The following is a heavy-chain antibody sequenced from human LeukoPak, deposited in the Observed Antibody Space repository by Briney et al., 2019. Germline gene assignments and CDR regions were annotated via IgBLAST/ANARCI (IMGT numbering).Heavy chain of an antibody. CDR3: ARDEGNTGYYY. V-gene: IGHV3-48*04. CDR2: ISSSSSTI. J-gene: IGHJ4*02. CDR1: GFTFSSYA. Sequence: PGGSLRLSCAASGFTFSSYAMHWVRQAPGKGLEWVSYISSSSSTIYYADSVKGRCTISRDNAKNSLYLQMNSLRAEDTAVYYCARDEGNTGYYYWGQGTLVTVSS. D-gene: IGHD3-9*01.